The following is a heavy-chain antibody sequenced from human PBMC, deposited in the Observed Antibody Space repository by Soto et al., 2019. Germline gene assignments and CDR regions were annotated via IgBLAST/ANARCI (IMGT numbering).Heavy chain of an antibody. V-gene: IGHV3-30-3*01. D-gene: IGHD1-1*01. J-gene: IGHJ4*02. CDR3: AKAPWNLAHTHYFDF. CDR2: ISSDGSNR. Sequence: QVQLVESGGGVFQPGRSLRLSCAASGFIFSSYAMHWVRQAPGKGLEWVAVISSDGSNRYYADSVGGRFTISRDNSENTVYLHMSSLTGDDTAVFYCAKAPWNLAHTHYFDFWGQGTLVTVSS. CDR1: GFIFSSYA.